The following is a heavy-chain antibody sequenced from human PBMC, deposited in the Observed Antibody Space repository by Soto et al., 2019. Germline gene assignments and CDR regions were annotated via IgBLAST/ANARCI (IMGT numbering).Heavy chain of an antibody. D-gene: IGHD3-10*01. Sequence: QVQLVQSGAEVKKPGASVKVSCKVSGYTLTELSMHWVRQAPGKGLEWMGGFDPEDGETIYAQKFQGRVTMTEDTSTISVYMELRRIRSGETAVYYCATGRLYIVWGVPSEVDYWGQGTLVTVSS. CDR3: ATGRLYIVWGVPSEVDY. CDR2: FDPEDGET. J-gene: IGHJ4*02. CDR1: GYTLTELS. V-gene: IGHV1-24*01.